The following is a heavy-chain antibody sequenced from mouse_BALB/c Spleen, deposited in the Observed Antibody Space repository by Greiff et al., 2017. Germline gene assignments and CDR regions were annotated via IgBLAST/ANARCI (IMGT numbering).Heavy chain of an antibody. D-gene: IGHD1-3*01. V-gene: IGHV5-17*02. CDR1: GFTFSSFG. CDR3: ARSSLNAWFAY. CDR2: ISSGSSTI. Sequence: EVQGVESGGGLVQPGGSRKLSCAASGFTFSSFGMHWVRQAPEKGLEWVAYISSGSSTIYYADTVKGRFTISRDNPKNTLFLQMTSLRSEDTAMYYCARSSLNAWFAYWGQGTLVTVSA. J-gene: IGHJ3*01.